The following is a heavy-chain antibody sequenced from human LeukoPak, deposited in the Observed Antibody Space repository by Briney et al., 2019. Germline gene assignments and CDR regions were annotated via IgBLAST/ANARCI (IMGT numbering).Heavy chain of an antibody. CDR2: ISISGSTI. D-gene: IGHD6-19*01. CDR3: ARDPPHSSGWHEGDY. CDR1: GFTFSSYE. V-gene: IGHV3-48*03. J-gene: IGHJ4*02. Sequence: PGGSLRLSCAASGFTFSSYEMNWVRQAPGQGLEWDSYISISGSTIYYADSVKGRFTISRDNAKNSLYLQMNSLRAEDTAVYYCARDPPHSSGWHEGDYWGQGTLVTVSS.